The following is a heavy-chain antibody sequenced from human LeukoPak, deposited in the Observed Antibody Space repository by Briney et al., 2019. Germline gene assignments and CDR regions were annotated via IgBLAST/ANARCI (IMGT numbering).Heavy chain of an antibody. V-gene: IGHV4-59*12. CDR2: MYHSGST. CDR3: ARSPRDDYYDSSGYTDY. CDR1: GGSISSYY. J-gene: IGHJ4*02. D-gene: IGHD3-22*01. Sequence: SETLSLTCTVSGGSISSYYWSWIRQPPGKGLEWIGYMYHSGSTNYNPSLKSRVAISVDTSKNQFSLKLSSVTAADTAVYYCARSPRDDYYDSSGYTDYWGQGTLVTVSS.